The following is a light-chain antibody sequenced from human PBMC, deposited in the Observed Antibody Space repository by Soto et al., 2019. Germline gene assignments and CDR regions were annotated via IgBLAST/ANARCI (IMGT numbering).Light chain of an antibody. CDR3: QQYNTWPRT. V-gene: IGKV3-15*01. Sequence: EIVLTQSPGTLSLSPGERATLFARASQSVSSSYLAWYQQRPGQAPRLLIYVASYRATGIPARLSGSGSGTEYTLTISNLQAEDFAVYYCQQYNTWPRTFGQGTKVDIK. CDR2: VAS. CDR1: QSVSSSY. J-gene: IGKJ1*01.